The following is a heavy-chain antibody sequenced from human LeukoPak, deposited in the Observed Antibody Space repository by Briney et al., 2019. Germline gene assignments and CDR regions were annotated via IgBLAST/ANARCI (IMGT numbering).Heavy chain of an antibody. D-gene: IGHD3-10*01. J-gene: IGHJ4*02. Sequence: PSETLSLTCTVSGGSISSSSYYWGWIRQPPGKGLGWIGSIYYTGSTYYNPSLKSRVTISVDTSKNQFSLKLSSVTAADTAVYYCARGGYYGSSFDYWGQGTLVTVSS. CDR3: ARGGYYGSSFDY. CDR1: GGSISSSSYY. CDR2: IYYTGST. V-gene: IGHV4-39*07.